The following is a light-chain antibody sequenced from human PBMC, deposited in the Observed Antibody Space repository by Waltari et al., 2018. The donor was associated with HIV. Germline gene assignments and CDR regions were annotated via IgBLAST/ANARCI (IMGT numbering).Light chain of an antibody. CDR2: SRN. CDR1: SSNIGSNT. V-gene: IGLV1-44*01. J-gene: IGLJ2*01. Sequence: QSVLTQPPSASGTPGQRVTISCSGSSSNIGSNTVNWYQQLPGTAPKLLIYSRNHRPSGVPARFPGSKSGTSASLAFSGLQSEDEADYYCAAWDDSLNGPVFGGGTKLTVL. CDR3: AAWDDSLNGPV.